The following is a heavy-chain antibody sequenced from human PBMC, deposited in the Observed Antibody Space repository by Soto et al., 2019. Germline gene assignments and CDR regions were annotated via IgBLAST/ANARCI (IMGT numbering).Heavy chain of an antibody. V-gene: IGHV5-10-1*01. CDR3: ARVLRYFDWLTGPLDAFDI. D-gene: IGHD3-9*01. J-gene: IGHJ3*02. CDR2: IDPSDSYT. CDR1: GYSFTSYW. Sequence: PGESLKISCKGSGYSFTSYWISWVRQMPGKGLEWMGRIDPSDSYTDYSPSFQGHVTTSADKSISTAYLQWSSLKASDTAMYYCARVLRYFDWLTGPLDAFDIWGQGTMVTVSS.